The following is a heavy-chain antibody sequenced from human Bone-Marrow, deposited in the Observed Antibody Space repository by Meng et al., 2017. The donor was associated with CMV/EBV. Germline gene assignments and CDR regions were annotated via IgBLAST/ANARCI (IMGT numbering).Heavy chain of an antibody. CDR2: IYYSGST. V-gene: IGHV4-39*06. CDR1: GGSISSSSYY. J-gene: IGHJ4*02. Sequence: SETLSLTCTVSGGSISSSSYYWGWIRQPPGKGLEWIGSIYYSGSTYYNPALKSRVTISVDTSKNQFPLKLSSVTAADTAVYYCARDYAAVWGTLGYWGEGTLVTVSS. D-gene: IGHD3-16*01. CDR3: ARDYAAVWGTLGY.